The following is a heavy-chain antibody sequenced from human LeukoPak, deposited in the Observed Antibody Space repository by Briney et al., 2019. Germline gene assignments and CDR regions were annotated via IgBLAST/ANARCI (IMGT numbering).Heavy chain of an antibody. CDR2: ISSSSSSYK. J-gene: IGHJ4*02. CDR3: GRDLGGRSGY. D-gene: IGHD1-26*01. CDR1: GFTFSTHN. Sequence: GGSLRLSCVASGFTFSTHNIHWVRQAPGKGLEWVSTISSSSSSYKYYADSVKGRFTISRDNAKNSLYLQMNSLRAEDTAVYYCGRDLGGRSGYWGQGTLVTVSS. V-gene: IGHV3-21*04.